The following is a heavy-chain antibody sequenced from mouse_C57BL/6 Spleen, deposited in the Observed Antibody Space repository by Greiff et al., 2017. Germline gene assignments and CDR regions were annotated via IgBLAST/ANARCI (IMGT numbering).Heavy chain of an antibody. CDR2: ISSGSSTI. V-gene: IGHV5-17*01. CDR3: ARGGDSVFDY. Sequence: DVKLVESGGGLVKPGGSLKLSCAASGFTFSDYGMHWVRQAPEKGLEWVAYISSGSSTIYYADTVKGRFTISRDNAKNTLFLQMTSLRSEDTAMYYCARGGDSVFDYWGQGTTLTVSS. D-gene: IGHD3-1*01. J-gene: IGHJ2*01. CDR1: GFTFSDYG.